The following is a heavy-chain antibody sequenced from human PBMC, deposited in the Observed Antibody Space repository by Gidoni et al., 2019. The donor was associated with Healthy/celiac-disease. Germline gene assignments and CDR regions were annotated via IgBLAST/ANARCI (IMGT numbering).Heavy chain of an antibody. CDR1: GFTFSSYA. CDR3: AKPLTIFEIYYFDY. D-gene: IGHD3-3*01. CDR2: IVCSGVSP. Sequence: EGQLLESGGGLVQPGGSLRPSGAASGFTFSSYAMSWGRQAPGTGLECVPAIVCSGVSPYYAASMTGRFTISRDNSKNTLYLQMNSLRAEDTAVYYCAKPLTIFEIYYFDYWGQGTLVTVSS. J-gene: IGHJ4*02. V-gene: IGHV3-23*01.